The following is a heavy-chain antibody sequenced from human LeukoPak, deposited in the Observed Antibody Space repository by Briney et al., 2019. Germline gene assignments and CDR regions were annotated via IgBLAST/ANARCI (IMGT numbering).Heavy chain of an antibody. CDR3: ARDYVAVAGLDY. CDR2: IWYDGSNK. CDR1: GFTFSSYG. J-gene: IGHJ4*02. V-gene: IGHV3-33*01. Sequence: PGGSLRLSCAASGFTFSSYGMHWVRQAPGKGLEGVAVIWYDGSNKYYADSVKGRFTISRDNSKNTLYLQMNSLRAEDTAVYYCARDYVAVAGLDYWGQGTLVTVSS. D-gene: IGHD6-19*01.